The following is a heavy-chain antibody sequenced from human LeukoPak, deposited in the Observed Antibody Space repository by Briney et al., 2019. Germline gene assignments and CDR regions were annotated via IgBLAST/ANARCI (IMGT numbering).Heavy chain of an antibody. CDR1: GFTFSSYA. CDR2: ISGSGGST. Sequence: GESLRLSCAASGFTFSSYAMSWVRQAPGKGLEWVSAISGSGGSTYYADSVKGRFTISRDDSKNTLYLQMNSLRAEDTAVYYCAKDDGYSGSYYWGQGTLVTVSS. J-gene: IGHJ4*02. D-gene: IGHD1-26*01. CDR3: AKDDGYSGSYY. V-gene: IGHV3-23*01.